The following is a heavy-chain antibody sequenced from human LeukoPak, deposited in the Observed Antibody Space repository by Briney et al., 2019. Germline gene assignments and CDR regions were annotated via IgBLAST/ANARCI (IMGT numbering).Heavy chain of an antibody. CDR2: INAGNGNT. CDR1: GYTFTSYA. J-gene: IGHJ4*02. CDR3: ARELGRLRVSRDF. Sequence: ASVKVSCKPSGYTFTSYAMHWVRQAPGQRLEWMGWINAGNGNTKYSQKFQGRVTITRDTSASTAYMELSSLRSEDTAVYYCARELGRLRVSRDFWGQGTLVTVSS. D-gene: IGHD1-1*01. V-gene: IGHV1-3*01.